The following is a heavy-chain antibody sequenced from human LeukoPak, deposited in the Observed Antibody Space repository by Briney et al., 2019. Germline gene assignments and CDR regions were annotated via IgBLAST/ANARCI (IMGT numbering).Heavy chain of an antibody. J-gene: IGHJ3*02. V-gene: IGHV1-2*02. D-gene: IGHD5-12*01. CDR2: INPNSGGT. Sequence: GASVKVSCKASGYTFIAKYMHWVRQAPGQGLEWMGWINPNSGGTNYAPEFQGRVIMTRDTSISTAYMEMRRLRSDDTAVYHCAITSWATLNAFDIWGQGTVVTVSP. CDR1: GYTFIAKY. CDR3: AITSWATLNAFDI.